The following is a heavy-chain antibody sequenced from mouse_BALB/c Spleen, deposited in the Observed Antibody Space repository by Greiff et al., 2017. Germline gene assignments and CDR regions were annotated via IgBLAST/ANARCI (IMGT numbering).Heavy chain of an antibody. Sequence: LVESGPGLVAPSQSLSITCTVSGFSLTSYDISWIRQPPGKGLEWLGVIWTGGGTNYNSAFMSRLSISKDNSKSQVFLKMNSLQTDDTAIYYCVRDHDGRFAYWGQGTLVTVSA. CDR1: GFSLTSYD. CDR2: IWTGGGT. V-gene: IGHV2-9-2*01. J-gene: IGHJ3*01. CDR3: VRDHDGRFAY. D-gene: IGHD2-3*01.